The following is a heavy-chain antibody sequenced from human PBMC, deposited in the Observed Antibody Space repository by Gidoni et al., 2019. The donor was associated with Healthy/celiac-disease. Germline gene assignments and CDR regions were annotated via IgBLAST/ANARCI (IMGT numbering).Heavy chain of an antibody. CDR1: GGSFSGYY. CDR3: ARGPGTTGTTHFDY. V-gene: IGHV4-34*01. J-gene: IGHJ4*02. D-gene: IGHD1-1*01. Sequence: QVQLPQWGAGLLKPSETLSLTCAVYGGSFSGYYWSWIRQPPGKGLEWIGEINHSGSTNYNPSLKSRVTISVDTSKNQFSLKLSSVTAADTAVYYCARGPGTTGTTHFDYWGQGTLVTVSS. CDR2: INHSGST.